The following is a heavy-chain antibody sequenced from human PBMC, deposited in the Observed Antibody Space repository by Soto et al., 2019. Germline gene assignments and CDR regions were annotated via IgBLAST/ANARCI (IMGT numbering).Heavy chain of an antibody. J-gene: IGHJ6*02. Sequence: PSETLSLTCAVYGGSFSGYYWSWIRQPPGKGLEWIGEINHSGSTNYNPSLKSRVTISVDTSKNQFSLKLSSVTAADTAVYYCAGQFFTYYYGSGSYYKYYYYGMDVWGQGTTVTVSS. V-gene: IGHV4-34*01. CDR2: INHSGST. D-gene: IGHD3-10*01. CDR1: GGSFSGYY. CDR3: AGQFFTYYYGSGSYYKYYYYGMDV.